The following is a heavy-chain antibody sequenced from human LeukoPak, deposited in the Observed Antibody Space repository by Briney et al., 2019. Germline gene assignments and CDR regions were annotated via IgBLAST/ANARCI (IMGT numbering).Heavy chain of an antibody. CDR2: IYYSGST. D-gene: IGHD3-16*02. CDR1: GGSISSGGYY. Sequence: SQTLSLTCTVSGGSISSGGYYWSCIRQHPGTGLEWIGYIYYSGSTYYNPSLKSRVTISVDTSKNQFSLKLSSVTAADTAVYYCARDRDYDYIWGTYRVFDYWGQGTLVTVSS. J-gene: IGHJ4*02. CDR3: ARDRDYDYIWGTYRVFDY. V-gene: IGHV4-31*03.